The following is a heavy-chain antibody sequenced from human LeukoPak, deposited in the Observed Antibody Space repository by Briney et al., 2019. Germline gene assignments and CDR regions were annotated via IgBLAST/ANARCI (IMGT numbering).Heavy chain of an antibody. CDR2: INAGNGNT. V-gene: IGHV1-3*03. J-gene: IGHJ4*02. Sequence: ASVKVSCKASGYTFTSYAMHWVRQAPGQRLEWMGWINAGNGNTKYSQEFQGRVTITRDTSASTSYMELSSLRSEDTAVYYCARDRHKYNYDSGGYPPYWGQGTLVTVSS. D-gene: IGHD3-22*01. CDR3: ARDRHKYNYDSGGYPPY. CDR1: GYTFTSYA.